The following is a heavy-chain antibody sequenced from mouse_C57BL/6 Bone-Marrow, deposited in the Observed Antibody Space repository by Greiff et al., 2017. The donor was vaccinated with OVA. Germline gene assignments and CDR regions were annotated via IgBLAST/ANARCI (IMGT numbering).Heavy chain of an antibody. Sequence: VKLQQSGPELVKPGASVKISCKASGYAFSSSWMNWVKQRPGKGLEWIGRIYPGDGDTNYNGKFKGKATLTADKSSSTAYMQLSSLTSEDSAVYFCARKAYYSNYDFDYWGQGTTLTVSS. CDR2: IYPGDGDT. J-gene: IGHJ2*01. D-gene: IGHD2-5*01. V-gene: IGHV1-82*01. CDR3: ARKAYYSNYDFDY. CDR1: GYAFSSSW.